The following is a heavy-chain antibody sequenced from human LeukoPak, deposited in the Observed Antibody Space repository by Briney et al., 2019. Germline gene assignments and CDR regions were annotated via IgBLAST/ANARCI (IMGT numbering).Heavy chain of an antibody. CDR3: ARGADSSSWFRPWRFGIAEYFQH. V-gene: IGHV4-38-2*02. Sequence: SETLSLTCTVSGYSISSGYYWGWIRQPPGKGLEWIGSIYHSGSTYYNPSLKSRVTISVDTSKNQFSLKLSSVTAADTAVYYCARGADSSSWFRPWRFGIAEYFQHWGQGTLVTVSS. D-gene: IGHD6-13*01. CDR2: IYHSGST. CDR1: GYSISSGYY. J-gene: IGHJ1*01.